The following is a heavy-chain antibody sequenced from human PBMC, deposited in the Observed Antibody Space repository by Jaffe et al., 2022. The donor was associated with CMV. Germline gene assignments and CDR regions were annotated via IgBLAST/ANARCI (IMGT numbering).Heavy chain of an antibody. CDR2: ISSSGSTI. Sequence: EVQLVESGGGLVQPGGSLRLSCAASGFTFSSYEMNWVRQAPGKGLEWVSYISSSGSTIYYADSVKGRFTISRDNAKNSLYLQMNSLRAEDTAVYYCARARTTGTTFWGQGTLVTVSS. J-gene: IGHJ4*02. CDR1: GFTFSSYE. D-gene: IGHD1-1*01. V-gene: IGHV3-48*03. CDR3: ARARTTGTTF.